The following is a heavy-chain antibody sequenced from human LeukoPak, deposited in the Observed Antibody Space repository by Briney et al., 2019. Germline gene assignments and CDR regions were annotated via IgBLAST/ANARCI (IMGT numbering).Heavy chain of an antibody. CDR2: IKQDGSEK. V-gene: IGHV3-7*01. CDR3: ARDGARRGYSYAS. J-gene: IGHJ4*02. Sequence: GGSLRLSCAASGLTFSSYWMSWVRQAPGKGLEWVANIKQDGSEKYYVDSVKGRFTISRDNAKNSLYLQMNSLRAEDTAVYYCARDGARRGYSYASWGQGTLVTVSS. CDR1: GLTFSSYW. D-gene: IGHD5-18*01.